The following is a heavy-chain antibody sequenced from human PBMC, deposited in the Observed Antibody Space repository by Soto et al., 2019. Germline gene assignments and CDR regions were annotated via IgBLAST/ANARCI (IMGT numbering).Heavy chain of an antibody. CDR1: GYSFTSYW. CDR3: ARQNLYSSGWYDRGWFDP. J-gene: IGHJ5*02. V-gene: IGHV5-51*01. D-gene: IGHD6-19*01. Sequence: GESLKISCKGSGYSFTSYWIGWVRQMPGKGLEWMGIIYPGDSDTRYSPSFQGQVTISADKSISTAYLQWSSLKASDTAMYYCARQNLYSSGWYDRGWFDPWGQGTLVTVSS. CDR2: IYPGDSDT.